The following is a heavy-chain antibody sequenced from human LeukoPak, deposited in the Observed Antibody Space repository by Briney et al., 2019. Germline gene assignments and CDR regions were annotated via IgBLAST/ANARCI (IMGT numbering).Heavy chain of an antibody. CDR3: ARGAYGSGSYYNYYGMDV. CDR1: GYTFATRW. D-gene: IGHD3-10*01. V-gene: IGHV5-51*01. CDR2: IYPDDSDA. J-gene: IGHJ6*02. Sequence: GESLKISCKGSGYTFATRWLAWVRQMPGRGLEWMGIIYPDDSDAMYSPSFQRQVTISADKSISTAYLQWSSLKASDSAMYYCARGAYGSGSYYNYYGMDVWGQGTTVTVSS.